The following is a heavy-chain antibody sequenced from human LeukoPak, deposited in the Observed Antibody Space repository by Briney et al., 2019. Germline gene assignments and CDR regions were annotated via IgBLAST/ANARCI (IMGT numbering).Heavy chain of an antibody. V-gene: IGHV1-2*02. CDR1: GYTFTDYY. Sequence: ASVKVSCKASGYTFTDYYMHWVRQAPGQGLEWMGWINPNSGGTSYAQKFQGRVTMTRDTSISTAYMELSRLRSGDTAVYYCARPLRYFDWLLYADAFDIWGQGTMVTVSS. CDR2: INPNSGGT. D-gene: IGHD3-9*01. CDR3: ARPLRYFDWLLYADAFDI. J-gene: IGHJ3*02.